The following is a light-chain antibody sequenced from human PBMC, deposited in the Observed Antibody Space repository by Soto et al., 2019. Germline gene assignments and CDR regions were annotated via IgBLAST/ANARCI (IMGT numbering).Light chain of an antibody. J-gene: IGKJ4*01. CDR1: QGISSY. Sequence: DIKMTQSPSSLSASVKEGVTITCRASQGISSYLAWYQQKPGKAPKLLIYAASTLQSGVPSRFSGSGSGTDFTLTISSLQPEDFATYYCQQLNSYPLTFGGGTKVDIK. CDR2: AAS. V-gene: IGKV1-9*01. CDR3: QQLNSYPLT.